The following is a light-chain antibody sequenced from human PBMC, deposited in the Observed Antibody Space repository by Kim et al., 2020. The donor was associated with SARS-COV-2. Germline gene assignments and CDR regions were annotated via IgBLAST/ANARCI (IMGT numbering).Light chain of an antibody. J-gene: IGKJ4*01. Sequence: DIVMTQSPDSLAVSLGERATINCKSSQSVLYSSNNKSYLAWYQQKPGQPPKLLIYWASTRESGVPDRFSGSGSGTDFTLTISSLQAEDVAVYYCQQYYTTPHTFGGGTKLEI. CDR3: QQYYTTPHT. V-gene: IGKV4-1*01. CDR2: WAS. CDR1: QSVLYSSNNKSY.